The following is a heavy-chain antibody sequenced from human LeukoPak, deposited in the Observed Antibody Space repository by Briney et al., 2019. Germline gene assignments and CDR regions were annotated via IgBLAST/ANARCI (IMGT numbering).Heavy chain of an antibody. CDR2: INHSGST. Sequence: SETLSLTCAVYGGSFSGYYWSWIRQPPGKGLEWIGEINHSGSTNYNPSLKSRVTISVDTSKNQFSLKLSSVTAADTAVYYCARAGGITIFGVVIPNWFDPWGQGTLVTVSS. V-gene: IGHV4-34*01. CDR3: ARAGGITIFGVVIPNWFDP. J-gene: IGHJ5*02. CDR1: GGSFSGYY. D-gene: IGHD3-3*01.